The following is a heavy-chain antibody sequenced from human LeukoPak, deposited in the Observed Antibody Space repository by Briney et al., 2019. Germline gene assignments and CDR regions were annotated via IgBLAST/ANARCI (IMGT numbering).Heavy chain of an antibody. D-gene: IGHD3-10*01. V-gene: IGHV4-4*07. J-gene: IGHJ4*02. Sequence: SETLSLTCTVSGGSMSTYSWSWIRQPARKGLEWIGHIFTTGNANYNPSLKSRVSMSVDTSKSQFSLTLTSVTAADTAVYYCARRLVGDTYMIPEWGQGTLVTVSA. CDR2: IFTTGNA. CDR3: ARRLVGDTYMIPE. CDR1: GGSMSTYS.